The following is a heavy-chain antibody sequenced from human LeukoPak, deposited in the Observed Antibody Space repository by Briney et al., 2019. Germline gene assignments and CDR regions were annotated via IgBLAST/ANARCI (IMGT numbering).Heavy chain of an antibody. CDR3: ARDTKGDAFDI. D-gene: IGHD3-16*01. Sequence: GGSLRLSCEASGFTFSSYAMSWVRQAPGKGLEWVSAISGSGENTYYADSVKGRFTISRDDSKNTLYLQVNSLRAEDTAVYYCARDTKGDAFDIWGQGTMVTVSS. CDR2: ISGSGENT. V-gene: IGHV3-23*01. J-gene: IGHJ3*02. CDR1: GFTFSSYA.